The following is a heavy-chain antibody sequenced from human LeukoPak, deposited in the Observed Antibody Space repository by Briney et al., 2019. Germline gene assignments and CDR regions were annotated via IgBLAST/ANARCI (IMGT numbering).Heavy chain of an antibody. Sequence: SVKVSCKASGGTFSSYAISWVRQAPGQGLEWMGGIIPIFGTANYAQKFQGRVTITADESTSTAYMELSSLRPEDTAVYYCASSWPARAQIPAGIVYNWFDPWGQGTLVTVSS. CDR2: IIPIFGTA. D-gene: IGHD2-2*02. V-gene: IGHV1-69*13. CDR3: ASSWPARAQIPAGIVYNWFDP. J-gene: IGHJ5*02. CDR1: GGTFSSYA.